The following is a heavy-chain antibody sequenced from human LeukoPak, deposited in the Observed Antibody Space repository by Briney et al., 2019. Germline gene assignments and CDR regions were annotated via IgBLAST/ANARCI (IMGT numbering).Heavy chain of an antibody. J-gene: IGHJ6*03. D-gene: IGHD5-18*01. CDR2: ISAYNGNT. CDR3: ARAGYSYGFYHYYYMDV. Sequence: ASVKVSCKASGYTFTSYGISWVRQAPGQGLEWMGWISAYNGNTNYAQKLQGRVTMTTDTSTSTAYMELRSLRSDDTAVYYCARAGYSYGFYHYYYMDVWGKGTPVTVSS. V-gene: IGHV1-18*01. CDR1: GYTFTSYG.